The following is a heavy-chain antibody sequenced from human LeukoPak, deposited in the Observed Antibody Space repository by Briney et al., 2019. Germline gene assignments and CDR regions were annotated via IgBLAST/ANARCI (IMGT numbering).Heavy chain of an antibody. CDR1: GFTFNDYY. Sequence: GGSLRLSCAASGFTFNDYYMSWIRQAPGKGLEWVSYISSSGSTIYYADSVKGRFTISRDNAKNSLYLQMNSLRAEDTAVYYCAREYSSSWYVNWFDPWGQGTLVTVSS. CDR3: AREYSSSWYVNWFDP. CDR2: ISSSGSTI. D-gene: IGHD6-13*01. V-gene: IGHV3-11*01. J-gene: IGHJ5*02.